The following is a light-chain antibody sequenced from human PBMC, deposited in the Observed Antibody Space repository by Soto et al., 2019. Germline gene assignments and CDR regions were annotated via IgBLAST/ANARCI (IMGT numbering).Light chain of an antibody. CDR3: HQYYDYPWT. J-gene: IGKJ1*01. Sequence: AIRMTQSPSSFSASTGDRVTITCRASQGISSYLAWYQQKPGKAPNLLIYAASTLQSGVPSRFSGSGSGTDFTLTISCLQPEDFASYFCHQYYDYPWTFGQGTKVEIK. CDR1: QGISSY. CDR2: AAS. V-gene: IGKV1-8*01.